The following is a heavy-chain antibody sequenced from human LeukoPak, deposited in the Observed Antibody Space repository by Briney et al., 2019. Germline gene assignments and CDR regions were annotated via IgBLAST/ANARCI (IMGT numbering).Heavy chain of an antibody. CDR2: ISRSSSYI. CDR3: ARDSDVLDY. J-gene: IGHJ4*02. CDR1: GFTFSSYS. Sequence: GGSLRLSCAASGFTFSSYSMNWVRQAPGKGLEWVSSISRSSSYIYYADSVKGRFTISRDNAKNSLYLQMNSLRAEDTAVYYCARDSDVLDYWGQGTLVTVSS. V-gene: IGHV3-21*01.